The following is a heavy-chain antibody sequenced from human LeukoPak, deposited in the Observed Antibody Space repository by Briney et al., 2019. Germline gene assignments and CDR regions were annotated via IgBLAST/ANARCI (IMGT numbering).Heavy chain of an antibody. D-gene: IGHD2/OR15-2a*01. V-gene: IGHV3-7*03. CDR1: GFTFSNYV. CDR2: IKQDGSEK. CDR3: ARDHLRHFAFDY. J-gene: IGHJ4*02. Sequence: GGSLRLSCAASGFTFSNYVMSWVRQAPGKGLEWVANIKQDGSEKYYVDSLKGRFTIFRDNTKNSLFLQMNSLRAEDTAMYYCARDHLRHFAFDYWGQGTLVTVSS.